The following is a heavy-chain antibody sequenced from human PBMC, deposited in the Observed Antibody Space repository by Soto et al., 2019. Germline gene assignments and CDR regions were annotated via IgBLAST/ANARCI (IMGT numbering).Heavy chain of an antibody. Sequence: PGESLTVSCKGSGYSFIDYWIGWVRQVPGKGLEWMGVIYPGDSDTRYSPSFQGQVTISADKSISTAYLQWSSLKASHTAMYFGARTAAAGNYYYGIDVWRRRTRVTVSS. CDR1: GYSFIDYW. CDR2: IYPGDSDT. J-gene: IGHJ6*01. D-gene: IGHD6-13*01. CDR3: ARTAAAGNYYYGIDV. V-gene: IGHV5-51*01.